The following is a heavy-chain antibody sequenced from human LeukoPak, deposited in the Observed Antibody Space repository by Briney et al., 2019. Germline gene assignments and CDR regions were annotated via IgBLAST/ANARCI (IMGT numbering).Heavy chain of an antibody. D-gene: IGHD2-15*01. CDR3: ARGKRSSTRIVVVVVAIRFDY. CDR2: INHSGST. J-gene: IGHJ4*02. CDR1: GGSFSGCY. Sequence: SETLSLTCAVYGGSFSGCYWSWIRQPPGKGLEWIGEINHSGSTNYNPSLKSRVTISVDTSKNQFSLKLSSVTAADTAVYYCARGKRSSTRIVVVVVAIRFDYWGQGTLVTVSS. V-gene: IGHV4-34*01.